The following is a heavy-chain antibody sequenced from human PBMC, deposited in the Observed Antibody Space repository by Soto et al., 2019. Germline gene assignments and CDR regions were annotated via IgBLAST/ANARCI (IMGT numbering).Heavy chain of an antibody. CDR2: ITNTGGRT. J-gene: IGHJ6*02. V-gene: IGHV3-23*01. D-gene: IGHD6-19*01. CDR3: ARDLTSTSSSGWYYGMDV. CDR1: GFTFSTYA. Sequence: LRLSFGASGFTFSTYAMTWVRQAPGAGLEWVSTITNTGGRTKYTDSVKGRFSISRDNSKNTLYLQMNSLRAEDTAVYYCARDLTSTSSSGWYYGMDVWGQGTTVTVSS.